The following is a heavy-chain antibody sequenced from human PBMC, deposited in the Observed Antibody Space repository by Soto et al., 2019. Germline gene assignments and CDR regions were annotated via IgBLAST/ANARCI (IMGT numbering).Heavy chain of an antibody. CDR2: IHRASTYI. D-gene: IGHD4-17*01. Sequence: EVQLVESGGGLVKPGGSLRLSCATSGFTFSSFDMDWVRQAPGKGLEWVSSIHRASTYIYYADSVRGRFTISRDNAKSSLYLQMNSLTVEDTAVYYCARRAVTTYHFVDYWGQGALVTVSS. V-gene: IGHV3-21*06. J-gene: IGHJ4*02. CDR3: ARRAVTTYHFVDY. CDR1: GFTFSSFD.